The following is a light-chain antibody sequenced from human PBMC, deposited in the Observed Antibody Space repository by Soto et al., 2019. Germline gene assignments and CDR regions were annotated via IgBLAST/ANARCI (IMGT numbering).Light chain of an antibody. CDR2: GAS. J-gene: IGKJ1*01. CDR1: QTVASRY. V-gene: IGKV3-20*01. Sequence: EIVLTQSPGTLSLSPGERATLSCRASQTVASRYFAWYQQKPGQAPRLLIYGASNRATGVPDRFSGSGSGTDFTLTISRLEPEDFAVYYCQQYGSSPPRTFGQGTKVEIK. CDR3: QQYGSSPPRT.